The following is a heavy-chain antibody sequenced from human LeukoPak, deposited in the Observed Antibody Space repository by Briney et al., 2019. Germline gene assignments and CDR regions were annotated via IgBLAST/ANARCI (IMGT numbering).Heavy chain of an antibody. J-gene: IGHJ6*02. CDR1: GYTFTSYG. V-gene: IGHV1-18*01. CDR2: ISAYNGNT. CDR3: ARALYGSGSYLYYYYYGMDV. Sequence: ASVKVSCKASGYTFTSYGISWVRQAPGQGLDWMGWISAYNGNTNYAQKLQGRVTMTTDTSTSTAYMELRSLRSDDTAVYYCARALYGSGSYLYYYYYGMDVWGQGTTVTVSS. D-gene: IGHD3-10*01.